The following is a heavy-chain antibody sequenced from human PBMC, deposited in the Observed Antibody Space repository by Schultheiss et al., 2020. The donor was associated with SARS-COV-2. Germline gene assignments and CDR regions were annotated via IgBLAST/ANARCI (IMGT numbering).Heavy chain of an antibody. CDR2: IGTAGDT. V-gene: IGHV3-13*01. Sequence: GGSLRLSCAACGFTFSSYDMHWVRQATGKGLEWVSAIGTAGDTYYPDSVKGRFTISRDNSKNTLYLQMNSLRAEDTAVYYCARDLGGYDSVGYYYYYGMDVWGQGTTVTVSS. CDR3: ARDLGGYDSVGYYYYYGMDV. D-gene: IGHD5-12*01. J-gene: IGHJ6*02. CDR1: GFTFSSYD.